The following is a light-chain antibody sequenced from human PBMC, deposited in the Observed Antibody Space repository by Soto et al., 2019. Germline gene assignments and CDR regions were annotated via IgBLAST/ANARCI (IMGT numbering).Light chain of an antibody. CDR2: WAS. J-gene: IGKJ4*01. CDR1: QSVLYSSNNKNY. V-gene: IGKV4-1*01. Sequence: DIVMTQSPDSLAVSLGERATINCKSSQSVLYSSNNKNYLAWYQQKPGQPPKLLIYWASTRESGVPDRFSGSASGTDSTLTISSLQAEDVAVYYCQEDYSSPPLTFGGGTKVDIK. CDR3: QEDYSSPPLT.